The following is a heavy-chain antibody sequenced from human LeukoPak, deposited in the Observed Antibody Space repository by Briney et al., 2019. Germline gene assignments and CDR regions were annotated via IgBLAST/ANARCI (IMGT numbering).Heavy chain of an antibody. Sequence: PGGSLRLSCAASGFTSTNYSIHSVRQCLGRGLERLVVIWSGGNNKYYADSVKGRFTISRDNSKNTLDLQMNNLRAADTALYYCVREKGPFNGFDIWGQGAMVTVSS. CDR3: VREKGPFNGFDI. CDR2: IWSGGNNK. V-gene: IGHV3-33*01. CDR1: GFTSTNYS. J-gene: IGHJ3*02.